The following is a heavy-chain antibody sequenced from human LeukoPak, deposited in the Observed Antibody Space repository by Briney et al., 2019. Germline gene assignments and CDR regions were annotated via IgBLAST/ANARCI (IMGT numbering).Heavy chain of an antibody. D-gene: IGHD1-26*01. CDR3: ARDQGSTYGFDP. CDR1: GYSISSGYY. J-gene: IGHJ5*02. V-gene: IGHV4-38-2*02. Sequence: SETLSLTXTVSGYSISSGYYWGWIRQPPGKGLEWIGSIYHSGSTYYNPSLKSRVTISVDTSKNQFSLKLSSVTAADTAVYYCARDQGSTYGFDPWGQGTLVTVSS. CDR2: IYHSGST.